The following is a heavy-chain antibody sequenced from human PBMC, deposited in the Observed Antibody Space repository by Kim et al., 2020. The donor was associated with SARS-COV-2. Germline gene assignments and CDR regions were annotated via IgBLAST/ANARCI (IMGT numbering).Heavy chain of an antibody. CDR1: GFTFSSYA. CDR2: ISYDGSNK. J-gene: IGHJ4*02. CDR3: ARDPPTVRGYSGYDLYYFDY. Sequence: GGSLRLSCAASGFTFSSYAMHWVRQAPGKGLEWVAVISYDGSNKYYADSVKGRFTISRDNSKNTLYLQMNSLRAEDTAVYYCARDPPTVRGYSGYDLYYFDYWGQGTLVTVSS. V-gene: IGHV3-30*04. D-gene: IGHD5-12*01.